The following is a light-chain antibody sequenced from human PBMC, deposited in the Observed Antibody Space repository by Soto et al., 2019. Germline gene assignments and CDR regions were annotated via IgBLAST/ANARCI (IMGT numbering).Light chain of an antibody. V-gene: IGKV3-20*01. Sequence: EIVLTQSPGTLSLSPGGRATLSCRASQSISSSYIAWYQQKPGQAPRLLIYGASSRATGIPDRFRGSGSGTDFTLTISRLDPEDFAVYYCQQYGSSFGPGTRVDIK. J-gene: IGKJ3*01. CDR3: QQYGSS. CDR2: GAS. CDR1: QSISSSY.